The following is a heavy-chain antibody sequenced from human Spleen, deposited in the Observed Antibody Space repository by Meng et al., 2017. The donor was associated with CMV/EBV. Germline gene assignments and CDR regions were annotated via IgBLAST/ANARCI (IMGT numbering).Heavy chain of an antibody. V-gene: IGHV1-8*01. Sequence: ASVKVSCKASGYTFTSYDINWVRQATGQGLEWMGWMNPNSGNTGYAQKFQGRVTMTRNTSISTAYMEPSSLRSEDTAVYYCARGFVQYQLLLGYWGQGTLVTVSS. CDR3: ARGFVQYQLLLGY. CDR1: GYTFTSYD. CDR2: MNPNSGNT. J-gene: IGHJ4*02. D-gene: IGHD2-2*01.